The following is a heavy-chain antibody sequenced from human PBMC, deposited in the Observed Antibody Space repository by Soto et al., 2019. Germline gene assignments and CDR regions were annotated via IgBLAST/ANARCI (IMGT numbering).Heavy chain of an antibody. CDR3: ARGRKQLWFDY. CDR1: GGSISSGGYY. D-gene: IGHD5-18*01. Sequence: PSETLSLTCTVSGGSISSGGYYWSWIRQHPGKGLEWIGYIYYSGSTYYNPSLKSRVTISVDTSKNQFSLKLSSVTAADTAVYYCARGRKQLWFDYWGQGTLVTVSS. J-gene: IGHJ4*02. V-gene: IGHV4-31*03. CDR2: IYYSGST.